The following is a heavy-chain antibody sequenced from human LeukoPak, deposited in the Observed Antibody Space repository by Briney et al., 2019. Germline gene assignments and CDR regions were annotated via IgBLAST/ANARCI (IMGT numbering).Heavy chain of an antibody. J-gene: IGHJ4*02. CDR1: GFTVSTYA. CDR3: VRDSNFKIDY. V-gene: IGHV3-74*01. D-gene: IGHD5-24*01. Sequence: GGSLRLSCAVSGFTVSTYAIHWVRRAPGEGRVWVSRINHDGSDISYADSVKGRSTISRDNAKNTLYLQMNSLRADDTAIYYCVRDSNFKIDYWGQGTLVTVSS. CDR2: INHDGSDI.